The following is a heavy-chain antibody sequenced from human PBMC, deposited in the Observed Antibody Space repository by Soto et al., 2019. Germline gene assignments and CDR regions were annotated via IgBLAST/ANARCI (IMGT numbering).Heavy chain of an antibody. CDR1: GYTFTGYY. J-gene: IGHJ6*02. Sequence: ASVKVSCKASGYTFTGYYIHWVRQAPGQGLEWMGWINPNSGGTNYAQKFQGWVTMTRDTSISTAYMELSRLRSDDTAVYYCARCTVNCSGGSCYLVPDYGMDVWGQGTTVTVSS. V-gene: IGHV1-2*04. D-gene: IGHD2-15*01. CDR3: ARCTVNCSGGSCYLVPDYGMDV. CDR2: INPNSGGT.